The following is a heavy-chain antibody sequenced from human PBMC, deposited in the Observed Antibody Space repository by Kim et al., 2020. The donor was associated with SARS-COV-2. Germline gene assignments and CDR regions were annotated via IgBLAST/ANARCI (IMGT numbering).Heavy chain of an antibody. J-gene: IGHJ6*02. CDR2: INPSGGST. D-gene: IGHD6-13*01. V-gene: IGHV1-46*01. CDR1: GYTFTSYY. CDR3: ARDRPPESSSWYQYYYYYGMDV. Sequence: ASVKVSCKASGYTFTSYYMHWVRQAPGQGLEWMGIINPSGGSTSYAQKFQGRVTMTRDTSTSTVYMELSSLRSEDTAVYYCARDRPPESSSWYQYYYYYGMDVWGQGTTVTVSS.